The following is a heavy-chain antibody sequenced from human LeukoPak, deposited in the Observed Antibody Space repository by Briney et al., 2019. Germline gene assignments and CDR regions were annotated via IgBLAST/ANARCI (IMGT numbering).Heavy chain of an antibody. CDR2: ISSSSSYI. V-gene: IGHV3-21*01. D-gene: IGHD2-2*01. CDR3: ARVALKYCSSTSCYAGDY. Sequence: GGSLRLSCAASGFTFSSHSMNWVRQAPGNGLEWVSSISSSSSYIYYADSVKGRFTISRDNAKNSVYLQMNSLRAEDTAVYYCARVALKYCSSTSCYAGDYWGQGTLVTVSS. CDR1: GFTFSSHS. J-gene: IGHJ4*02.